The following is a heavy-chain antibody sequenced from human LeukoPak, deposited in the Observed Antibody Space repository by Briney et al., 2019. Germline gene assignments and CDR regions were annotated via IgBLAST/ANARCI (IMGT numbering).Heavy chain of an antibody. CDR1: GGSISSSSYY. D-gene: IGHD2-2*01. Sequence: SETLSLTCTVSGGSISSSSYYWGWIRQPPGKGLEWIGXXYYSGSTYYNPSXKSRVTISVDTSKNQFSLKLSSVTAADTAVYYXXRSXXAPAAHMGYYFDYWGQGTLVTVSS. J-gene: IGHJ4*02. V-gene: IGHV4-39*01. CDR2: XYYSGST. CDR3: XRSXXAPAAHMGYYFDY.